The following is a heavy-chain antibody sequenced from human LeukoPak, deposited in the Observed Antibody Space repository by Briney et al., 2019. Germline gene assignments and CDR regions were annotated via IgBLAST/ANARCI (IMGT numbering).Heavy chain of an antibody. CDR3: ARDHLYASGYLNSAFDI. J-gene: IGHJ3*02. V-gene: IGHV3-33*01. D-gene: IGHD3-10*01. CDR2: IWYDGSNK. Sequence: GGSLRLSCAASGFTFSNYGMHWVRQAPGKGLESVAAIWYDGSNKYYADSVAGRFTISRDNSKNTLYLQMNSLRAEDTAVYYCARDHLYASGYLNSAFDIWGQGTMVTVSS. CDR1: GFTFSNYG.